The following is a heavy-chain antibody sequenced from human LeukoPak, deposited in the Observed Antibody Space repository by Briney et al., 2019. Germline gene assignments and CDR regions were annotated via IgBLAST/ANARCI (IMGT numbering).Heavy chain of an antibody. D-gene: IGHD2-2*01. Sequence: GGSLRHSCAASGFTFSSYAMSSVRQAPGKGLEWGSLISDSGGSTYYADSVKGRFTISRDNFKNTRYLQMYSPRAESTAGYYWAKGKGSNTSCSDFWGQGTVVTVAS. CDR2: ISDSGGST. CDR3: AKGKGSNTSCSDF. V-gene: IGHV3-23*01. J-gene: IGHJ4*02. CDR1: GFTFSSYA.